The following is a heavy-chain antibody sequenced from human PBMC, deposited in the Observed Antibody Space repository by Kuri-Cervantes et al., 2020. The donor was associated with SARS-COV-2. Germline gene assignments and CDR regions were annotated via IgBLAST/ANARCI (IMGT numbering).Heavy chain of an antibody. D-gene: IGHD3-10*01. J-gene: IGHJ5*02. V-gene: IGHV4-61*01. Sequence: SETLSLTCTVSGASMGDPMSHYYWNWIRLTPGKGLEWIGYIFHTGSNSQNPSLKSRVTISLDTSKNQFSLSLNSVTPADTAVYYCATKLFGEHWFDPWGQGTLVTVSS. CDR2: IFHTGSN. CDR3: ATKLFGEHWFDP. CDR1: GASMGDPMSHYY.